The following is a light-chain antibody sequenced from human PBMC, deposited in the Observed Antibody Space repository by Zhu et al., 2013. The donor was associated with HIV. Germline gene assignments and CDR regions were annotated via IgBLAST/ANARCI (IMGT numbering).Light chain of an antibody. CDR1: QSVSSSY. CDR2: GAS. CDR3: QQYGSSPYR. Sequence: EIVLTQSPATLSFSPGERATLSCRASQSVSSSYLAWYQQKTGQAPRLLIYGASNRATGIPDRFSGSGSGADFTLTISSVEPEDFAVYYCQQYGSSPYRFGQGTNLEIK. V-gene: IGKV3-20*01. J-gene: IGKJ2*03.